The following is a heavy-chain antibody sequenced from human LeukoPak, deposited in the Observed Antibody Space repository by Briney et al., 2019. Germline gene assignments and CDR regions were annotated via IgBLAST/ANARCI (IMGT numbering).Heavy chain of an antibody. CDR1: GFTFSSSA. D-gene: IGHD3/OR15-3a*01. CDR2: IYSGGST. CDR3: ATGLLRFDY. J-gene: IGHJ4*02. V-gene: IGHV3-53*01. Sequence: GGSLRLSCAASGFTFSSSAMSWVRQAPGKGLEWVSVIYSGGSTYYADSVKGRFTISRDNSKNTLYLQMNSLRAEDTAVYYCATGLLRFDYWGQGTLVTVSS.